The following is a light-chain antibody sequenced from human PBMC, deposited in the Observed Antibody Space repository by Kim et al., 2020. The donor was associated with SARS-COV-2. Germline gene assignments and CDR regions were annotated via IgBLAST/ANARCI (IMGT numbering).Light chain of an antibody. CDR2: EVS. V-gene: IGLV2-23*02. CDR1: SRDGGSYHL. J-gene: IGLJ2*01. Sequence: IPISCSGTSRDGGSYHLVSWYQQHPGKAPKLMIYEVSKRPSGVSNRFSGSKSGNTASLTISGLQAEDEADYYCCSYAGSSTSVVFGGGTQLTVL. CDR3: CSYAGSSTSVV.